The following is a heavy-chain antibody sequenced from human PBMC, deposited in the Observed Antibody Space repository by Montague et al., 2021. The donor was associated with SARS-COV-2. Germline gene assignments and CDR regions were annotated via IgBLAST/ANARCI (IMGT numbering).Heavy chain of an antibody. CDR2: FYSGGST. CDR1: GFTVSSNY. Sequence: SLRLSCAASGFTVSSNYMSWVRQAPGKGLEWVSVFYSGGSTNYADYVKGRLTISRDTSKNTLYPQMNSLRAEDTAVYYCARDPNHYDNLTGSYSGYYAFDIWGQGTMVTVSS. J-gene: IGHJ3*02. D-gene: IGHD3-9*01. CDR3: ARDPNHYDNLTGSYSGYYAFDI. V-gene: IGHV3-66*01.